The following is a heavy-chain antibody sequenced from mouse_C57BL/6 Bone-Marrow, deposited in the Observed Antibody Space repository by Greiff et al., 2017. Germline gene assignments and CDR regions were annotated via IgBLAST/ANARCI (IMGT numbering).Heavy chain of an antibody. J-gene: IGHJ2*01. CDR3: ARGGILRLTYFDY. CDR2: IYPRSGNT. V-gene: IGHV1-81*01. D-gene: IGHD1-1*01. Sequence: VHLVESGAELARPGASVKLSCTASGYTFTSYGISWVKQRTGQGLEWIGEIYPRSGNTYYNEKFKGTVTLSADKSSSTAYMELRSLTSEDSAVYDCARGGILRLTYFDYWGQGTTLTVSS. CDR1: GYTFTSYG.